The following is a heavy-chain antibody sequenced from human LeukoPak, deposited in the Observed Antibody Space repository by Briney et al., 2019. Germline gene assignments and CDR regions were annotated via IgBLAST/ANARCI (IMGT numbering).Heavy chain of an antibody. CDR3: ARDNYGGSSGWLNPYWYFDL. V-gene: IGHV4-59*01. J-gene: IGHJ2*01. CDR1: GGSISSYY. D-gene: IGHD6-19*01. CDR2: IYYSGST. Sequence: SETLSLTCSVSGGSISSYYWSWIRQPPGKGLEWIGYIYYSGSTNYNPSLKSRVTISVDTSKNQFSLKLSSVTAADTAVYYCARDNYGGSSGWLNPYWYFDLWGRGTLVTVSS.